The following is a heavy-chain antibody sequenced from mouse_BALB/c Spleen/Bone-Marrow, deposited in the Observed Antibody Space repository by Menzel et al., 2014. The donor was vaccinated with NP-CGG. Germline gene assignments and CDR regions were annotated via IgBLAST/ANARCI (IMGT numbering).Heavy chain of an antibody. CDR3: ARQRDYDYFDD. CDR1: GFTFSNYG. Sequence: EVKLMESGGDLVKPGGSLKLSCAASGFTFSNYGMSWVRQTPDKRLEWVATISSGGSYTYYPDSVKGRFTISRDNAKNTPYLQMSRLKSEDTAMYYCARQRDYDYFDDWGQATTLTVSS. J-gene: IGHJ2*01. D-gene: IGHD2-4*01. CDR2: ISSGGSYT. V-gene: IGHV5-6*01.